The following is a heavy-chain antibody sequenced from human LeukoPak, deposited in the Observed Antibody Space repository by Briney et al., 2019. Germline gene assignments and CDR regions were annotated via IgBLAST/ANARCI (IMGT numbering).Heavy chain of an antibody. CDR2: IIPIFGTA. D-gene: IGHD3-22*01. CDR3: ARCPMDYYDSSGYYSVYYYYYYMDV. Sequence: SVKVSCKASGCTFSSYAISWVRQAPGQGLEWMGGIIPIFGTANYAQKFQGRVTITADKSASTAYMELSSLRSEDTAVYYCARCPMDYYDSSGYYSVYYYYYYMDVWGKGTTVTVSS. V-gene: IGHV1-69*06. J-gene: IGHJ6*03. CDR1: GCTFSSYA.